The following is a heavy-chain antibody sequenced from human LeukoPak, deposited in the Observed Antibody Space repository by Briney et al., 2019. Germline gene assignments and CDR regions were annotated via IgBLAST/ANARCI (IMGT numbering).Heavy chain of an antibody. Sequence: SETLSLTCAVYGVSFSGYYWSWIRQPPGEGLEWIGEINHSGSTNYNPSLKSRVTISVDTSKNQFSLKLSSVTAADTAVYYCARGQGQLANYDAFDIWGQGTMVTVSS. CDR2: INHSGST. D-gene: IGHD6-6*01. J-gene: IGHJ3*02. CDR1: GVSFSGYY. CDR3: ARGQGQLANYDAFDI. V-gene: IGHV4-34*01.